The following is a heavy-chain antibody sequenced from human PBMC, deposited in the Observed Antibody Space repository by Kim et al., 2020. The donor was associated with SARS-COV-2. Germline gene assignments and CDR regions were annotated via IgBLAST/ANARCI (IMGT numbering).Heavy chain of an antibody. CDR1: GYSFTSYW. Sequence: GESLKISRKGSGYSFTSYWISWVRQMPGKGLEWMGRIDPSDSYTNYSPSFQGHVTISADKSISTAYLQWSSLKASDTAMYYCARHMANYDILTGYSYYYGMDVWGQGTTVTVSS. V-gene: IGHV5-10-1*01. D-gene: IGHD3-9*01. J-gene: IGHJ6*02. CDR2: IDPSDSYT. CDR3: ARHMANYDILTGYSYYYGMDV.